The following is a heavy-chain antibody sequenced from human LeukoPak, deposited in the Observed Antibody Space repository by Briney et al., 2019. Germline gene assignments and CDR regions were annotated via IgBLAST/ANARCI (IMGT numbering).Heavy chain of an antibody. Sequence: GASVKVSCTASGYTFIGYYIHWVRQAPGQGLEWMGWINPNTGGTNYARKFQGRVTMTRDTSINTVYMDLSRLRSDDTAVYYCARTYCDTTACSNWFVPWGQGTLVTVSS. J-gene: IGHJ5*02. CDR2: INPNTGGT. V-gene: IGHV1-2*02. CDR3: ARTYCDTTACSNWFVP. CDR1: GYTFIGYY. D-gene: IGHD2/OR15-2a*01.